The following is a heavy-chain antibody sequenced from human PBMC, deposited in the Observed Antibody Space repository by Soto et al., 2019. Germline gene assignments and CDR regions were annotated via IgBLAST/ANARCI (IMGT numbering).Heavy chain of an antibody. J-gene: IGHJ4*01. D-gene: IGHD6-19*01. Sequence: PSETLSLTCTVSGGSISSGDYYWSWIRQPPGKGLEWIGYIYYSGSTNYSPSLKSRVTIAIDTSKNQFSLKLNSVTAADTAVYYCAKGNGWYYYWGHGTLVTVSS. CDR1: GGSISSGDYY. V-gene: IGHV4-61*08. CDR2: IYYSGST. CDR3: AKGNGWYYY.